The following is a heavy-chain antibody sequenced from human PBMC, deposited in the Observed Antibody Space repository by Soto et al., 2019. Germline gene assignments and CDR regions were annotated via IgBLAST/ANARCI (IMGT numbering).Heavy chain of an antibody. J-gene: IGHJ5*02. D-gene: IGHD3-9*01. CDR2: IYDSGSP. CDR3: ARDFERSAIAP. CDR1: GGSISVYY. V-gene: IGHV4-59*12. Sequence: PSETLSLTCTISGGSISVYYWSWIRQPPGQALEWIGYIYDSGSPYYNPSLRSRVIISADTSENKFSLTLKSVTAADTAVYFCARDFERSAIAPWGQGTSVTVSS.